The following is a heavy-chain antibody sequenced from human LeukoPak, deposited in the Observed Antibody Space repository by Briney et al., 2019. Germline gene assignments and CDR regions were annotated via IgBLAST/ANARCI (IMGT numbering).Heavy chain of an antibody. CDR2: INEDGIET. CDR3: ARQDRVTHFYGGFGSHFDF. CDR1: GFSFGAKY. D-gene: IGHD3-10*01. J-gene: IGHJ4*02. Sequence: PGGSLTLSCEGSGFSFGAKYMSWVRQAPGKGLEWVSDINEDGIETYYVHSLRGRFTISRDNANNSLFLQMDSLRAEDTAVYYCARQDRVTHFYGGFGSHFDFWGQGILVTVSS. V-gene: IGHV3-7*01.